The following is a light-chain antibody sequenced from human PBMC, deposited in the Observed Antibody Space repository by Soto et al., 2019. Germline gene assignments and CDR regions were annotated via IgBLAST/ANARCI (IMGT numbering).Light chain of an antibody. V-gene: IGKV3-20*01. J-gene: IGKJ5*01. CDR1: QSVSSSY. CDR3: HQYHNFPIT. CDR2: GAS. Sequence: EIVLTQSPGTLSLSPGERATLSCRASQSVSSSYLAWYQQKPGQAPRLLIYGASSRATGIPDRFSGSGSGTDFTLTISRLEPEDFATYYCHQYHNFPITFGQGTRLEIQ.